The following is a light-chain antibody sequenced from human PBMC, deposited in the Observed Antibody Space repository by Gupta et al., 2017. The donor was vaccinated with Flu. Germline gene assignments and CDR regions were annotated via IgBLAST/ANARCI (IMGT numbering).Light chain of an antibody. J-gene: IGKJ1*01. CDR3: QHIFSDPST. CDR2: GAG. V-gene: IGKV1-39*01. CDR1: HDIDYY. Sequence: PSSLAASIGDRVYITCRASHDIDYYLDWYQHKPGRAPSLLIFGAGSLDTGVPSRFSGNGSGSNFTLTISGLQPEDFSTYYCQHIFSDPSTFGPGTTVEV.